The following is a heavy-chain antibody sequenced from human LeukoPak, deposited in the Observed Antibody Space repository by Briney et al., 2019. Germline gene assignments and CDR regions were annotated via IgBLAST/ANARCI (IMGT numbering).Heavy chain of an antibody. D-gene: IGHD2-2*01. J-gene: IGHJ5*02. V-gene: IGHV1-69*04. Sequence: SVKVSCKASGGTFSSYAISWVRQAPGQGLEWMGRTIPILGIANYAQKFQGRVTITADKSTSTAYMELRSLRSDDTAVYYCARDQDIVVVPAAFGWFDPWGQGTLVTVSS. CDR1: GGTFSSYA. CDR3: ARDQDIVVVPAAFGWFDP. CDR2: TIPILGIA.